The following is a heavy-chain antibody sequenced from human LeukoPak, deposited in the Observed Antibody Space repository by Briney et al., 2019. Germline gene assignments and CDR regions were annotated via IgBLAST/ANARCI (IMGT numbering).Heavy chain of an antibody. CDR3: ARVLGYCSCGSCYAFDY. D-gene: IGHD2-15*01. Sequence: SSVKVSCKASGGTFSSYTISWVRQAPGQGLEWMGRIIPILGIANYAQKFQGRVTITADKSTSTAYMELSSLRSEDTAVYYCARVLGYCSCGSCYAFDYWGQGTLVTVSS. CDR1: GGTFSSYT. V-gene: IGHV1-69*02. CDR2: IIPILGIA. J-gene: IGHJ4*02.